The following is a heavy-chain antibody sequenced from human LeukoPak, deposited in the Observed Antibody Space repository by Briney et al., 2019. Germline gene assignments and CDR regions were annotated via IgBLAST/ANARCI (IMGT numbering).Heavy chain of an antibody. J-gene: IGHJ5*02. D-gene: IGHD6-19*01. CDR1: GGSFSGYY. CDR2: IFHSGST. CDR3: ARSRIVLADSLDP. Sequence: RASETLSLTCAVYGGSFSGYYWSWIRQPAGKGLEWIGRIFHSGSTNYNPSLNSRVTMSVDTSKNQFSLKLSSVTAADTAVYYCARSRIVLADSLDPWGQGTLVTVSS. V-gene: IGHV4-59*10.